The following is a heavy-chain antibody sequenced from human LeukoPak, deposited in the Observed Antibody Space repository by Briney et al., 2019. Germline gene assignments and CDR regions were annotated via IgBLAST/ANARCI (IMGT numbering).Heavy chain of an antibody. D-gene: IGHD3-16*01. J-gene: IGHJ4*02. CDR3: ATFGDPGT. Sequence: GGSLRLSCAASGFTFSSYSMNWVRQSPGKGLEWVSVLYTGGSTYYADSVKGRFTISRDNSKNTLYLQMNSLRPEDTAVYYCATFGDPGTWGQGTLVTVSS. CDR2: LYTGGST. CDR1: GFTFSSYS. V-gene: IGHV3-53*01.